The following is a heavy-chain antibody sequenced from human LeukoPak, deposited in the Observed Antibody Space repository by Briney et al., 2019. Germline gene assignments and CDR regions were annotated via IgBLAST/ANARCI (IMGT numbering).Heavy chain of an antibody. D-gene: IGHD3-10*01. CDR1: GFTFSSSS. CDR2: VSGSGATT. CDR3: AKYGSGSSFDY. V-gene: IGHV3-23*01. Sequence: PGGSLRLSCAASGFTFSSSSMSWVRKAPGKGLEWVSSVSGSGATTFYADSLKGRFTISRDNSKNTVYLQMNSLRAEDTAVYFCAKYGSGSSFDYWGQGTLVTVSS. J-gene: IGHJ4*02.